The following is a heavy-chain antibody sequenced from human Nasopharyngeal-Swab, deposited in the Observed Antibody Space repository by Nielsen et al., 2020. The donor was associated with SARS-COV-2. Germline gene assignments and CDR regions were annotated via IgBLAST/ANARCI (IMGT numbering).Heavy chain of an antibody. J-gene: IGHJ6*02. Sequence: WIRQPPGKGLEWVANIKQDGSEKYYVDSVKGRFTISRDNAKNSLYLQMYSLRAEDTAVYYCARAGDSSGYYFYYYYGMDVWGQGTTVTVSS. V-gene: IGHV3-7*01. D-gene: IGHD3-22*01. CDR2: IKQDGSEK. CDR3: ARAGDSSGYYFYYYYGMDV.